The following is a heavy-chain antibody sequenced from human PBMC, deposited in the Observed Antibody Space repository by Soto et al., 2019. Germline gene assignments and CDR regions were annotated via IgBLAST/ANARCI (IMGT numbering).Heavy chain of an antibody. Sequence: EVQLVESGGGWVQPGGSLRLSCAASGFSFRNAWMSWVRQAPGKGLEWVAKIKKDGSEKYYVDSVKGRFTISRDNAKNSLYLQMNSLRADDTAVYYCATNASWGQGSLVTVSS. CDR1: GFSFRNAW. CDR2: IKKDGSEK. CDR3: ATNAS. J-gene: IGHJ5*02. V-gene: IGHV3-7*01.